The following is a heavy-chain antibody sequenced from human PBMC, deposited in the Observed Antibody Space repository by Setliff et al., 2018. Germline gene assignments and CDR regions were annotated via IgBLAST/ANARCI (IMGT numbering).Heavy chain of an antibody. CDR2: IYHNGNT. CDR3: ARDRTAYSYGLDV. V-gene: IGHV4-59*01. J-gene: IGHJ6*02. CDR1: GESFSNNY. Sequence: SETLSLTCSVSGESFSNNYWSWIRQPPGKGLEWIGYIYHNGNTNFNPSLKSRVNMSVDTSKNQIALNLKSVTAADTAVYYCARDRTAYSYGLDVWGQGTTVTVSS. D-gene: IGHD5-18*01.